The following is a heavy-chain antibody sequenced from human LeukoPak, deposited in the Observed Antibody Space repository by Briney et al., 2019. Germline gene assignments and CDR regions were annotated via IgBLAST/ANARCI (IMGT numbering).Heavy chain of an antibody. J-gene: IGHJ4*02. D-gene: IGHD6-19*01. CDR3: ARNSGWYGVS. V-gene: IGHV3-15*01. Sequence: GGSLRLSCAASGFSFSNAWMSWVRQAPGKGLEWVGHIKSKTDGGTTDYAAPVKGRFTISRDDSKNTLYLQLNSLNADDTAVYYCARNSGWYGVSWGQGTLVTVSS. CDR2: IKSKTDGGTT. CDR1: GFSFSNAW.